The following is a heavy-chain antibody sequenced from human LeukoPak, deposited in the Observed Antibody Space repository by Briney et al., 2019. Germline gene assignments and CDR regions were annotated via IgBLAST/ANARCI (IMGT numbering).Heavy chain of an antibody. V-gene: IGHV3-48*03. J-gene: IGHJ4*02. CDR2: ISRSGTTI. CDR1: GFTFSSYE. Sequence: GGSLRLSCAASGFTFSSYEMNWVRQAPGKGLEWVSYISRSGTTIYYADSMKGRFTISRDNAKNSLFLQMNSLRAEDTAVYYCAKDGYGGVDYWGQGTLVTVSS. CDR3: AKDGYGGVDY. D-gene: IGHD4-23*01.